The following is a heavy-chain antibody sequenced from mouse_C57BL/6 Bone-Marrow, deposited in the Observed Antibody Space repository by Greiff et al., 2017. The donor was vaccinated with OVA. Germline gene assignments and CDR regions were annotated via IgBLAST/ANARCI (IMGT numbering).Heavy chain of an antibody. CDR2: IYPGSGST. CDR1: GYTFTSYW. Sequence: VQLQQPGAELVKPGASVKMSCKASGYTFTSYWITWVKQRPGQGLEWIGDIYPGSGSTNYNEKFKSKATLTVAPSSSTAYMQLSSLTSEDSAVYYCRRYLDYWGQGTTLTVSS. J-gene: IGHJ2*01. V-gene: IGHV1-55*01. CDR3: RRYLDY.